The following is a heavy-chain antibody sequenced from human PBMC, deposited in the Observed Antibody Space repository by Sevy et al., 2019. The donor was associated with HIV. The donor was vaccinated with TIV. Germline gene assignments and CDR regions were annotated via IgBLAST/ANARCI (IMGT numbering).Heavy chain of an antibody. CDR3: ARSTQVAGRSNWFDS. CDR2: ISTYNTVR. V-gene: IGHV1-18*01. D-gene: IGHD6-19*01. Sequence: ASVKVSCKASGYTFTSYGISWVRQAPGQGLEWMGWISTYNTVRNSAQKFHDRVTMTIDTSTSTAYMELRSLRSDDTAVYYCARSTQVAGRSNWFDSWGQGTLVTVSS. J-gene: IGHJ5*01. CDR1: GYTFTSYG.